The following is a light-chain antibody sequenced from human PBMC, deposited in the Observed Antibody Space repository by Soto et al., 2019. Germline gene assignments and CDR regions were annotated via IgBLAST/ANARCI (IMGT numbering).Light chain of an antibody. CDR3: HKYDNPPPGPS. CDR2: DAS. V-gene: IGKV1-33*01. CDR1: QDISNY. J-gene: IGKJ4*01. Sequence: DIQMTQSPSSLSASVGDRVTITCQASQDISNYLNWYQQKPGKAPKLLIYDASNLETGVPSRFRERGFGKVFTFTISSRQPENMATYYCHKYDNPPPGPSLGGGPRGEIK.